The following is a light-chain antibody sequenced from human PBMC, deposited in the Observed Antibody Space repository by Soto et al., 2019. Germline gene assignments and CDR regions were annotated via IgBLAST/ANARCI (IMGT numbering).Light chain of an antibody. Sequence: DIPMTQSPSSVSASVGDRVTISCRASQGISSWIAWYQHKPGKAPNLLIYSTSSLQSGVPSRFSGSGSGTEFTLTISSLQPEDFATYYCQQTDSRPPTFGGGTKVEIK. J-gene: IGKJ4*01. CDR1: QGISSW. V-gene: IGKV1D-12*01. CDR3: QQTDSRPPT. CDR2: STS.